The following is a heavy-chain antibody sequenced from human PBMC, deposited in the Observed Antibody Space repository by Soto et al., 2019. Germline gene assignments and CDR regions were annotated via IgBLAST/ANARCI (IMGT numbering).Heavy chain of an antibody. J-gene: IGHJ4*02. CDR2: IYYSGST. CDR1: GGSISSYY. CDR3: ARVAYYYDSSGHLAYFDY. V-gene: IGHV4-59*12. Sequence: SETLSLTCTVSGGSISSYYWSWIRQPPGKGLEWIGYIYYSGSTNYNPSLKSRVTISVDTSKNQFSLKLSSVTAADTAVYYCARVAYYYDSSGHLAYFDYWGQGTLVTVSS. D-gene: IGHD3-22*01.